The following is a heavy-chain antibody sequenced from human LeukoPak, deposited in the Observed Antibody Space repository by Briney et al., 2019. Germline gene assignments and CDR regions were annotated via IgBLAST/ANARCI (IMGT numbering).Heavy chain of an antibody. CDR3: ARRGYSYANRGYYFDY. CDR2: TVGGGDGT. Sequence: GSLRLSCAASGFTFSSTSMSWVRQAPGKGLEWVAVTVGGGDGTYYADSVKGRFTISRDNSNNTLYLQMNSLRAEDTAVYYCARRGYSYANRGYYFDYWGQGTLVTVSS. D-gene: IGHD5-18*01. V-gene: IGHV3-23*01. CDR1: GFTFSSTS. J-gene: IGHJ4*02.